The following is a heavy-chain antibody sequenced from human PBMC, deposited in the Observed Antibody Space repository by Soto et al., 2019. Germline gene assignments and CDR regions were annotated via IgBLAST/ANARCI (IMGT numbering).Heavy chain of an antibody. J-gene: IGHJ4*02. CDR3: ASRYDSSDY. D-gene: IGHD3-22*01. CDR1: GGTFSTYT. Sequence: QVQLVQSGAEVKKPGSSVKVSCKASGGTFSTYTISWVRQAPGQGLEWMGRIIPILGIANYAQKFQGRVTINADKSTSTAYMELSSLRSEDTAVYYCASRYDSSDYWGQGPLVTVSS. V-gene: IGHV1-69*02. CDR2: IIPILGIA.